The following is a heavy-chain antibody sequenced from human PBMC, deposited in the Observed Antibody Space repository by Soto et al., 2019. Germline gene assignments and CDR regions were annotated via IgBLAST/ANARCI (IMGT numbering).Heavy chain of an antibody. CDR1: GFTFSSYA. D-gene: IGHD1-26*01. CDR2: ISGGGGNA. Sequence: EVQLLESGGGLVQPGGSLRLSCAASGFTFSSYAMSWFRQAPGKGLVWVSRISGGGGNAYYADSVNGRFSISRENSKNTLRLQMNSLRDDDTAVYYCAKDGDSGSYPPYYSFGMDVWGQGTTVTVSS. CDR3: AKDGDSGSYPPYYSFGMDV. J-gene: IGHJ6*02. V-gene: IGHV3-23*01.